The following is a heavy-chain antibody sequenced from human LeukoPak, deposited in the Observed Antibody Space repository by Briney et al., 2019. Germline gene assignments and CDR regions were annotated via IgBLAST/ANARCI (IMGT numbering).Heavy chain of an antibody. D-gene: IGHD2-2*01. J-gene: IGHJ4*02. CDR3: ARAHCSSTDCPPDY. CDR2: MSYDGTNE. Sequence: GGSLRLSCAASGFDFNSFAMHWVRQAPGKGLEWVAAMSYDGTNEYYAHSVKGRFTISRDNSKSTLYLQMNSLRAEDTAVYDCARAHCSSTDCPPDYWGQGTPVTVYS. V-gene: IGHV3-30*01. CDR1: GFDFNSFA.